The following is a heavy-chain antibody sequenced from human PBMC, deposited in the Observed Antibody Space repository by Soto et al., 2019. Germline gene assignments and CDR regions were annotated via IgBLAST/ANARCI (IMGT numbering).Heavy chain of an antibody. CDR1: GFTFSSYS. D-gene: IGHD4-17*01. V-gene: IGHV3-21*01. Sequence: EVQLVESGGGLVKPGGSLRLSCAASGFTFSSYSMNWVRQAPGKGLEWVSSISSSSSYIYYADSVKGRFTISRDNAKNSLYLQMNSLRAEDTAVYYCARVYYDYGDYHHRSYGMDVWGQGTTVTVSS. J-gene: IGHJ6*02. CDR3: ARVYYDYGDYHHRSYGMDV. CDR2: ISSSSSYI.